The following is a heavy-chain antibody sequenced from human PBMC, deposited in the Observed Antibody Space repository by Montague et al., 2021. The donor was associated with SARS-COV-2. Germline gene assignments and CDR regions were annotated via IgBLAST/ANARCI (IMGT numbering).Heavy chain of an antibody. CDR3: AREGYYDSSGYLLSY. D-gene: IGHD3-22*01. V-gene: IGHV3-48*03. Sequence: SLRLYCAASGFTFSSYEMNWVRQAPGKGLELVSYISSSGSSIYYADSVKGRFTISRDNAKNSLYLQMNSLRAEDTAVYYCAREGYYDSSGYLLSYWGQGTLVTVSS. CDR2: ISSSGSSI. J-gene: IGHJ4*02. CDR1: GFTFSSYE.